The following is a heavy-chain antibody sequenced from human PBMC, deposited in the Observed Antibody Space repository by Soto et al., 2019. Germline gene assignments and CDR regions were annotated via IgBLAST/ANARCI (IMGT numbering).Heavy chain of an antibody. J-gene: IGHJ3*02. CDR1: GGSISSYY. D-gene: IGHD3-16*02. V-gene: IGHV4-59*08. CDR2: IYYSGST. CDR3: ARLYGLDAFDI. Sequence: PSETLSLTCTVSGGSISSYYWSWIWQPPGKGLEWIGYIYYSGSTNYNPSLKSRVTISVDTSKNQFSLKLSSVTAADTAVYYCARLYGLDAFDIWGQGTMVTVSS.